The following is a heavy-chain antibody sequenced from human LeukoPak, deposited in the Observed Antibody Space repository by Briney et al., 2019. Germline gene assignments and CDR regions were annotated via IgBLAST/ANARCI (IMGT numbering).Heavy chain of an antibody. Sequence: SGGSLRLSCAASGFTFISYSMNWVRQAPGKGLEWVSSISSSSSYIYYADSVKGRFTISRDNAKNSLYLQMNSLRAEDTAVYYCARGTGSSWYGVEVWLREYYFDYWGQGTLVTVSS. CDR2: ISSSSSYI. J-gene: IGHJ4*02. V-gene: IGHV3-21*01. CDR1: GFTFISYS. D-gene: IGHD6-13*01. CDR3: ARGTGSSWYGVEVWLREYYFDY.